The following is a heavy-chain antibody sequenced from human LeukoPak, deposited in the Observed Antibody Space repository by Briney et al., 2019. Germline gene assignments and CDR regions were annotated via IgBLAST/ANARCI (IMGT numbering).Heavy chain of an antibody. D-gene: IGHD3-22*01. Sequence: PSETLSLTCAVYGGSFSGYYWSWIRQPPGKGLEWIGEINHSGSTNYNPSLKSRVTISVDTSKNQFSLKLSSVTAADTAVYYCASKGYYYDSSGYPHDAFDIWGQGTMVTVSS. J-gene: IGHJ3*02. CDR3: ASKGYYYDSSGYPHDAFDI. CDR1: GGSFSGYY. V-gene: IGHV4-34*01. CDR2: INHSGST.